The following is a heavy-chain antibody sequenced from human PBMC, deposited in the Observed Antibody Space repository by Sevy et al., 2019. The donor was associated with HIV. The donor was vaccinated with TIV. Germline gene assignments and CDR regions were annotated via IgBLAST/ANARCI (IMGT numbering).Heavy chain of an antibody. CDR1: GFTFSSYG. D-gene: IGHD3-22*01. J-gene: IGHJ3*02. CDR2: IWYDGSNK. CDR3: AREQVVINAPAFDT. V-gene: IGHV3-33*01. Sequence: GGSLRLSCAASGFTFSSYGMHWVRQAPGKGLEWVAVIWYDGSNKYYADSVKGRFTISRDNSKNTLYLKMNSLRAEDTAVDYCAREQVVINAPAFDTWGQGTMVTVSS.